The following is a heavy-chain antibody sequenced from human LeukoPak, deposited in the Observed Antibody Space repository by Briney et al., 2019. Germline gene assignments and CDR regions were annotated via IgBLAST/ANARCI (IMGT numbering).Heavy chain of an antibody. D-gene: IGHD6-19*01. CDR3: ARLGPNLQWLVPEDY. CDR2: IHPGDSDT. Sequence: GESLKISCKGSGYSFTNYWIGWVRQMPGKGLEWMGNIHPGDSDTRYSPSFQGQVTISADKSISTAYLQWSSLKASDTAMYYCARLGPNLQWLVPEDYWGQGTLVTVSS. V-gene: IGHV5-51*01. J-gene: IGHJ4*02. CDR1: GYSFTNYW.